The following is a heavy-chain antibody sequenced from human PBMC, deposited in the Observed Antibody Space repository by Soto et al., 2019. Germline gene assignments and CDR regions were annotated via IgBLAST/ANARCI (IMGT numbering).Heavy chain of an antibody. J-gene: IGHJ6*02. CDR2: INAGNGNT. CDR3: ARENYDFWSGPRYYGMDI. D-gene: IGHD3-3*01. V-gene: IGHV1-3*01. Sequence: ASVKVSCKASGYTFTSYAMHWVRQAPGQRLEWMEWINAGNGNTKYSQKFQGRVTITRDTSASTAYMELSSLRSEDTAVYYCARENYDFWSGPRYYGMDIWGQGTTVTVSS. CDR1: GYTFTSYA.